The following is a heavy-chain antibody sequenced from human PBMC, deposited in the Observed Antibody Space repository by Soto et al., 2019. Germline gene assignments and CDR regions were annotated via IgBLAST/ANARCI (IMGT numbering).Heavy chain of an antibody. V-gene: IGHV3-30-3*01. CDR1: GLTFSNYA. J-gene: IGHJ4*02. D-gene: IGHD1-7*01. CDR3: TDELELLY. CDR2: ISFDGSTT. Sequence: QVHLVESGGGVVQPGRSLRLSCATSGLTFSNYAFHWVRRAPGKGLEWVAVISFDGSTTFYADSVKGRFTISRDNSKNTIYLQMNSLRHEDTAVYYCTDELELLYWGQGTLVAVSS.